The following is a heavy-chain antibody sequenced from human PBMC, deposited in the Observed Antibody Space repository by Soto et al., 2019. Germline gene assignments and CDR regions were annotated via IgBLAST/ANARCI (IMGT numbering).Heavy chain of an antibody. V-gene: IGHV4-39*01. D-gene: IGHD5-12*01. Sequence: SETLSLTCTVSGGSISSSSYYWGWIRQPPGKGLEWIGSIYYSGSTYYNPSLKSRVTISVDTSKNQFSLKLSSVTAADTAVYYCARVVRDGYNFYGMDVWGQGTTVTVSS. CDR1: GGSISSSSYY. J-gene: IGHJ6*02. CDR3: ARVVRDGYNFYGMDV. CDR2: IYYSGST.